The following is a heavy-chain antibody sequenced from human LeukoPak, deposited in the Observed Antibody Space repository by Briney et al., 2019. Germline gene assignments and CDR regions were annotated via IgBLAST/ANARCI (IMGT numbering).Heavy chain of an antibody. CDR1: GDSMTSYY. D-gene: IGHD2-8*02. V-gene: IGHV4-59*12. J-gene: IGHJ3*02. Sequence: SETLSLTCTVSGDSMTSYYWSWIRQPPGKGLEWIGNIYYSGTSNYNPSLRSRVTISEDTSKDQFSLKLSSVTAADTAVYYCARDPIGYSTGWDAFDIWGQGTMVTVSS. CDR2: IYYSGTS. CDR3: ARDPIGYSTGWDAFDI.